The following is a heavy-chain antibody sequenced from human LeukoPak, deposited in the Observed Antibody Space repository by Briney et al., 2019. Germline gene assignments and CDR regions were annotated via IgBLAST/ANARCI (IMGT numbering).Heavy chain of an antibody. Sequence: GGSLRLSCAAYGFFLSDYYMNWIRQTPGKGLEWIAYISSDGSPNKYADSVRGRFTMSGDNAQNSVHLQMNNLRVDDTAFYYCARESWYRSGYWGQGTVVTVPS. D-gene: IGHD6-13*01. V-gene: IGHV3-11*04. CDR1: GFFLSDYY. J-gene: IGHJ4*02. CDR2: ISSDGSPN. CDR3: ARESWYRSGY.